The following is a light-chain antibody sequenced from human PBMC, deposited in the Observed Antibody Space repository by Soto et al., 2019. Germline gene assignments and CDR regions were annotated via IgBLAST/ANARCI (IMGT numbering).Light chain of an antibody. CDR2: GAS. V-gene: IGKV3-20*01. J-gene: IGKJ4*01. CDR1: QSVSENY. Sequence: DIVLTQSPGTLSFSPGDSATLSCRASQSVSENYLAWYQQKPGRTPRILIYGASNRATGVPDRFSGTGSGTQFTLTISRLEPEDFAVYYCQQYARSITFGGGT. CDR3: QQYARSIT.